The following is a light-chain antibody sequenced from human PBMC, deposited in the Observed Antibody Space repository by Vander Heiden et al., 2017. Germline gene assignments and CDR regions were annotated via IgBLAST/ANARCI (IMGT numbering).Light chain of an antibody. J-gene: IGLJ1*01. Sequence: SYELTQPPSVSVSPGQTARITCSGDALPKQYAYWYQQKPGQAPVRVIYKDSERPSGIPERFSGSSSGTTVTLTISGVQAEDEADYYCQSADSSGTYVFGTGTKVTVI. CDR3: QSADSSGTYV. CDR1: ALPKQY. V-gene: IGLV3-25*03. CDR2: KDS.